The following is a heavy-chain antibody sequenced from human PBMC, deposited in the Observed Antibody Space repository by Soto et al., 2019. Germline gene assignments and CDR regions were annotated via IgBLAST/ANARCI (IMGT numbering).Heavy chain of an antibody. D-gene: IGHD1-7*01. CDR2: TYYRSKWYH. CDR1: VDSVSSNSAA. J-gene: IGHJ4*02. V-gene: IGHV6-1*01. CDR3: ARAGNNWSYKFDF. Sequence: SQTLSLTCAISVDSVSSNSAAWNWIRQSPSRGLEWLGRTYYRSKWYHDYAISVKSRMTINPDTSKNQFSLQLNSVTPEDTAVYYCARAGNNWSYKFDFWGRGTLVTVSS.